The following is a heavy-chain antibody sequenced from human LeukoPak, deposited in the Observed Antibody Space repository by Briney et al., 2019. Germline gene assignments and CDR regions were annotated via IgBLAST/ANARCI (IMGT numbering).Heavy chain of an antibody. D-gene: IGHD3-10*01. CDR2: ISWNSGSI. V-gene: IGHV3-9*01. CDR1: GFTFGDYA. J-gene: IGHJ4*02. CDR3: AKERHYYGSGSGFCDY. Sequence: GGSLRLSCAASGFTFGDYAMHWVRQAPGKGLEWVSGISWNSGSIGYADSVKGRFTISRDNAKNSLYLQMNSLRAEDTALYYCAKERHYYGSGSGFCDYWGQGTLVTVSS.